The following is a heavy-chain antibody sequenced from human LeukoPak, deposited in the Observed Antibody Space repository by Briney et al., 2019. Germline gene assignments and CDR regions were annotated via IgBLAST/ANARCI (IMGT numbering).Heavy chain of an antibody. V-gene: IGHV4-61*02. CDR1: GGSISSGSYY. J-gene: IGHJ5*02. D-gene: IGHD3-10*01. Sequence: ASETLSLTCTVSGGSISSGSYYWNWIRQPAGKGLEWIGRIYTSGSTNYNPSLKRRVTISVDTSKNQFSLKLSSVTAADTAVYYCAREGLNMVRGVIPKEAWGWFDPWGQGTLVTVSS. CDR2: IYTSGST. CDR3: AREGLNMVRGVIPKEAWGWFDP.